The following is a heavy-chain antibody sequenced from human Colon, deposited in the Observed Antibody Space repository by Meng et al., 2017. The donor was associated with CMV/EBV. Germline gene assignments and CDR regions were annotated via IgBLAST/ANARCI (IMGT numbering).Heavy chain of an antibody. Sequence: ASVKVSCKASGYFFTDYFPLRVRQPPGQGLEWSGWINPKSGGITFEEKFQGRLTMTRDTSSSTVYMELTSLRSDDTAMYYCVEEGGRECTGDVCNLGAIWFDPWGQGTQVTVSS. CDR3: VEEGGRECTGDVCNLGAIWFDP. V-gene: IGHV1-2*02. J-gene: IGHJ5*02. CDR2: INPKSGGI. D-gene: IGHD5-24*01. CDR1: GYFFTDYF.